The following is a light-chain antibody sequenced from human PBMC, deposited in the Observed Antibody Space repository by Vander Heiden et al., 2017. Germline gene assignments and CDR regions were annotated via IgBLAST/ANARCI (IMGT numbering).Light chain of an antibody. CDR1: SSNIGTNS. J-gene: IGLJ2*01. V-gene: IGLV1-47*01. CDR2: RNN. Sequence: QSVLTQPPSASGTPGQRVTISCSGSSSNIGTNSVYWYQQLPATAPKLLIYRNNQRPSGVPDRFSGSKSATSASLAISGLRSEDEADYYCAAWDDSLSGVVFGGGTKVAGL. CDR3: AAWDDSLSGVV.